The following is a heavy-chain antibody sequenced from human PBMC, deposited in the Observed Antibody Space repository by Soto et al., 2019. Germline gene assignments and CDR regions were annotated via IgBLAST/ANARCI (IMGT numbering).Heavy chain of an antibody. Sequence: LSLTCTVCGGSIRSSSYYWGWIRQPPGKGLEWIGSIYYSGSTYYNPSLKSRVTISVDTSKNQFSLKLSSVTAADTAVYYCARRFVTMVRGVIRYYYGMDVWGQGTTVTVSS. J-gene: IGHJ6*02. CDR2: IYYSGST. CDR1: GGSIRSSSYY. CDR3: ARRFVTMVRGVIRYYYGMDV. D-gene: IGHD3-10*01. V-gene: IGHV4-39*01.